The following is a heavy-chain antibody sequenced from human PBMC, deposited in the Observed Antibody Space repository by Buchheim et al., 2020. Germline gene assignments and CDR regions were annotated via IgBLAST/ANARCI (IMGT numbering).Heavy chain of an antibody. CDR3: ARDLGMATMRAPSDY. CDR2: ISYDGSNK. D-gene: IGHD5-24*01. Sequence: QVQLVESGGGVVQPGRSLRLSCAASGFTFSSYGMQWVRQAPGKGLEWVAVISYDGSNKYYADSVKGRFTISRDNSKNTLYLQMNRLRAEDTAVYYCARDLGMATMRAPSDYWGQGTL. V-gene: IGHV3-30*03. J-gene: IGHJ4*02. CDR1: GFTFSSYG.